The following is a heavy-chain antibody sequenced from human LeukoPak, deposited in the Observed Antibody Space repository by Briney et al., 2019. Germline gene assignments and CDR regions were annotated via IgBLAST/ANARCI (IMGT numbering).Heavy chain of an antibody. Sequence: GSLRLSCAASGFTFSDYAMNWVRQAPGRGLEWVSGIRVGGELYYADSVKGRFTISRDNSENTLFLQMSGLRAEDTAVYHCAKGTGDAGYYLDYWGQGTLVTVSS. CDR2: IRVGGEL. CDR1: GFTFSDYA. CDR3: AKGTGDAGYYLDY. D-gene: IGHD7-27*01. V-gene: IGHV3-23*01. J-gene: IGHJ4*02.